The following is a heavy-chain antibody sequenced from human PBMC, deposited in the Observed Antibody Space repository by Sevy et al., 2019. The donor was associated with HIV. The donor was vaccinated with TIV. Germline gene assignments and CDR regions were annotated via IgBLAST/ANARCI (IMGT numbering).Heavy chain of an antibody. Sequence: GGSLRLSCAASGFTFSSYAMHWVRQAPGKGLEWVAVISYDGSNKYYADSVKGRFTISRDNSKNTLYLQMNSLRAEDTAVYYCARLTTNPRLTFHIWGQGTMVTVSS. CDR3: ARLTTNPRLTFHI. J-gene: IGHJ3*02. CDR1: GFTFSSYA. CDR2: ISYDGSNK. V-gene: IGHV3-30-3*01. D-gene: IGHD3-22*01.